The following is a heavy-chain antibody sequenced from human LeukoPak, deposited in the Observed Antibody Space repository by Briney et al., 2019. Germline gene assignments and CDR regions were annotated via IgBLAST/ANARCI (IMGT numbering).Heavy chain of an antibody. V-gene: IGHV3-23*01. D-gene: IGHD3-10*01. Sequence: TGGSLRLSCAASGFTFSAYGMNWVRQAPGKGLEWVSAISGSGGSTYYGDSVKGRFTISRDNSKNTLYLQMNSLRAEDTAVYYCARGRSGSYGFFDYWSLGNLVSVSS. CDR3: ARGRSGSYGFFDY. CDR2: ISGSGGST. CDR1: GFTFSAYG. J-gene: IGHJ4*02.